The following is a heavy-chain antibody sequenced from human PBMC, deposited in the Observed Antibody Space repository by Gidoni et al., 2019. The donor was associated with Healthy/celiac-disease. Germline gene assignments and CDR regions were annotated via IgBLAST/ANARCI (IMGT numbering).Heavy chain of an antibody. V-gene: IGHV3-11*01. D-gene: IGHD3-10*01. J-gene: IGHJ6*02. CDR2: ISGSGSTI. CDR3: ARDLRPMVRGVSDPLGMDV. Sequence: QVQLVESGGGLVKPGRPLRLSSAASGFTFSDSYMCWIRQAPGQGLEWVSYISGSGSTIYYADSVKGRFTISRDNAKNSLYLQMNSLRAEDTAVYYCARDLRPMVRGVSDPLGMDVWGQGTTVTVSS. CDR1: GFTFSDSY.